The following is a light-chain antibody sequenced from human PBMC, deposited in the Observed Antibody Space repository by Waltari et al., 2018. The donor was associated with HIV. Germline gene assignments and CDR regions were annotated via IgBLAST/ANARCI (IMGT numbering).Light chain of an antibody. CDR1: QKISRY. V-gene: IGKV1-39*01. CDR3: QQSYGAPFT. J-gene: IGKJ5*01. Sequence: IQMTQSPYALSASVGDTVPITCRARQKISRYLNWYQKKVGEAPKLLVYGASSLQSGVPARFRGSGSGSEYFLSISSLKSDDFATYFCQQSYGAPFTFG. CDR2: GAS.